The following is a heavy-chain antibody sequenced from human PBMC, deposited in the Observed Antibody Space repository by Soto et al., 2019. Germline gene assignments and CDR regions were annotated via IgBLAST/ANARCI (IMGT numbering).Heavy chain of an antibody. Sequence: SETLSLTCAVSGGSISSSDWWSWLRQPPGKGLEWIGEIYHTGSTNYNPSLKIRVTISVDKSKNQFSLKLTSVTAADTDVYFCARDTQLAAAGIDYGLDVWGQGTTVTVSS. CDR3: ARDTQLAAAGIDYGLDV. J-gene: IGHJ6*02. CDR1: GGSISSSDW. D-gene: IGHD6-13*01. V-gene: IGHV4-4*02. CDR2: IYHTGST.